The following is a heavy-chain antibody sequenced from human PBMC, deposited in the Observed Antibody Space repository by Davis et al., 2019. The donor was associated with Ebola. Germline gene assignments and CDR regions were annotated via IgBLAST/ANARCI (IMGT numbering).Heavy chain of an antibody. J-gene: IGHJ3*01. CDR1: GYTFMRHG. V-gene: IGHV1-18*01. D-gene: IGHD3-3*01. CDR2: ITTHNNNT. CDR3: ARGLGVFGVVPDAFDV. Sequence: ASVQVSCKASGYTFMRHGISWVRQAPGQGLEWLGWITTHNNNTHSTKNLQGRITMTTDASTSTAYLELRGLRSDDTAVYYCARGLGVFGVVPDAFDVWGQGTMVTTSS.